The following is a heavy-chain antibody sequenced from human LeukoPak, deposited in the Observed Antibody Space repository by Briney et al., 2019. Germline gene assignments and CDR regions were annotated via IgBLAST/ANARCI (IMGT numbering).Heavy chain of an antibody. Sequence: SETLSLTCSVSGGSITSSSYYWGWIRQPPGKGLEWIGSIYYSGSTYYNPSLKSRVTISVDTSKNQFSLKLSSVTAADTAVYYCARDDRGYCSGGSCYSGYYYYYMDVWGKGTTVTVSS. CDR1: GGSITSSSYY. D-gene: IGHD2-15*01. CDR3: ARDDRGYCSGGSCYSGYYYYYMDV. J-gene: IGHJ6*03. V-gene: IGHV4-39*02. CDR2: IYYSGST.